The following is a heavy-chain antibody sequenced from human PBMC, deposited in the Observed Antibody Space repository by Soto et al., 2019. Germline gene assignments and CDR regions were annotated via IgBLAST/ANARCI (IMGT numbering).Heavy chain of an antibody. Sequence: SETLSLTCTVSGGSISSSSYYWGWIHQPPGKGLEWIGSIYYSGSTYYNPSLKSRVTISVDTSKNQFSLKLSSVTAADTAVYYCARHTGDYIWGSYRYFDYWGQGTLVTVSS. D-gene: IGHD3-16*02. CDR3: ARHTGDYIWGSYRYFDY. CDR1: GGSISSSSYY. CDR2: IYYSGST. J-gene: IGHJ4*02. V-gene: IGHV4-39*01.